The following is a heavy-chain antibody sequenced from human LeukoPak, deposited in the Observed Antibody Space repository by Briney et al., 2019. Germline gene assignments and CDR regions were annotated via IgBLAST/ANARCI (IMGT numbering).Heavy chain of an antibody. CDR2: ISAYNGNT. CDR3: ARKVYSSGWYDRDY. CDR1: GYTFTSYG. V-gene: IGHV1-18*01. D-gene: IGHD6-19*01. J-gene: IGHJ4*02. Sequence: ASVKVSCKASGYTFTSYGISWVRQAPGQGLEWMGWISAYNGNTNYAQKLQGRVTMTTDTSTSTAYMELRSLRSDDTAVYYCARKVYSSGWYDRDYWGQGTLVTVSP.